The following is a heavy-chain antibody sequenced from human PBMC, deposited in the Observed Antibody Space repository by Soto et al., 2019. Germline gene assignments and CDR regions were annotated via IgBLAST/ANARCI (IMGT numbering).Heavy chain of an antibody. CDR2: TYYRSKWYN. Sequence: PSQTLSLTCAISGDSVSSNSAAWNWIRQSPSRGLEWLGRTYYRSKWYNDYAVSVKSRITINPDTSKNQFSLQLNSVTPEDTAVYYCARDRYYDFWSGYYTFDYWGQGTLVTVSS. CDR3: ARDRYYDFWSGYYTFDY. V-gene: IGHV6-1*01. CDR1: GDSVSSNSAA. J-gene: IGHJ4*02. D-gene: IGHD3-3*01.